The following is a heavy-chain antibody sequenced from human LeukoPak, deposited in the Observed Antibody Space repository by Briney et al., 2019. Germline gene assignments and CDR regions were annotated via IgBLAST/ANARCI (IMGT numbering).Heavy chain of an antibody. J-gene: IGHJ5*02. CDR2: IRSKANSYAT. CDR1: GFTFSSYA. V-gene: IGHV3-73*01. Sequence: GGSLRLSCAASGFTFSSYAMHWVRQASGKGLEWVGRIRSKANSYATAYAASVKGSFTISRDDSKNTAYLQMNSLKTEDTAVYYCTRHLYCSGGSCCSGSNWFDPWGQGTLVTVSS. CDR3: TRHLYCSGGSCCSGSNWFDP. D-gene: IGHD2-15*01.